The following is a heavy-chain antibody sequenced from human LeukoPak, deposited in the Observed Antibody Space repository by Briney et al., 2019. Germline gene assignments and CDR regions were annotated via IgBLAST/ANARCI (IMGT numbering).Heavy chain of an antibody. J-gene: IGHJ5*02. CDR2: VYSSGST. D-gene: IGHD3-10*01. Sequence: PSETLSLTCTVSGGSISSGSYYWSWLRQPAGTGLEWIGRVYSSGSTDYNPSLKSRLSISVDTSKIQFSLRLSSVTVADTALYYCARTPLRGATFFTSYPNWFDTWGQGTLVTVSS. V-gene: IGHV4-61*02. CDR1: GGSISSGSYY. CDR3: ARTPLRGATFFTSYPNWFDT.